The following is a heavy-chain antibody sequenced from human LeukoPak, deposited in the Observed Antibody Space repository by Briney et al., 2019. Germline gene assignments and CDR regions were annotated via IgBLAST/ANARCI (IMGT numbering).Heavy chain of an antibody. V-gene: IGHV3-23*01. CDR3: AKRGVVIRVILIGFHKEAYYFDS. CDR2: ISDSGGRT. CDR1: GISLSNYG. D-gene: IGHD3-10*01. J-gene: IGHJ4*02. Sequence: GGSLRLSCAVSGISLSNYGMSWVRQAPGKGLEWVAGISDSGGRTNYADSVKGRFTISRDNPRNTLYLQMNSLRAEDTAVYFCAKRGVVIRVILIGFHKEAYYFDSWGQGALVTVSS.